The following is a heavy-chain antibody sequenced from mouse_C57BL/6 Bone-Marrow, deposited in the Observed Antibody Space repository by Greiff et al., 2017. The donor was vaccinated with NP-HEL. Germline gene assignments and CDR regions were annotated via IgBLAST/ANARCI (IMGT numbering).Heavy chain of an antibody. CDR2: INPYNGGT. Sequence: VQLQQSGPVLVKPGASVKMSCKASGYTFTDYYMNWVKQSHGKSLEWIGVINPYNGGTSYNQKFKGKATLTVDKSSSTAYMELNSLTSEDSAVYYCARGGYSAMDYWGQGTSVTVSS. V-gene: IGHV1-19*01. J-gene: IGHJ4*01. CDR3: ARGGYSAMDY. D-gene: IGHD2-14*01. CDR1: GYTFTDYY.